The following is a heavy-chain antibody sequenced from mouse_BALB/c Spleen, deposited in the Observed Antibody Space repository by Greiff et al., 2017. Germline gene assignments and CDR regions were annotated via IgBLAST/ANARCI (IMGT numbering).Heavy chain of an antibody. J-gene: IGHJ4*01. CDR2: ISYDGSN. CDR1: GYSITSGYY. Sequence: EVKLEESGPGLVKPSQSLSLTCSVTGYSITSGYYWNWIRQFPGNKLEWMGYISYDGSNNYNPSLKNRISITRDTSKNQFFLKLNSVTTEDTATYYCARVPGRSHYYAMDYWGQGTSVTVSS. CDR3: ARVPGRSHYYAMDY. V-gene: IGHV3-6*02. D-gene: IGHD1-1*01.